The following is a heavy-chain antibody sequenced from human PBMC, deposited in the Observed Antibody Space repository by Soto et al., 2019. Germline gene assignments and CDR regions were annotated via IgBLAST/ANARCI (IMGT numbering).Heavy chain of an antibody. CDR3: ARGLIVLVPAAIPLGFDY. D-gene: IGHD2-2*01. Sequence: PSETLSLTCTVSGGSISSGGYYWSWIRQHPGKGLEWIGYIYYSGSTYYNPSLKSRVTISVDTSKNQFSLKLSSVTAADTAVYYCARGLIVLVPAAIPLGFDYWGQGTLVTVSS. CDR1: GGSISSGGYY. CDR2: IYYSGST. V-gene: IGHV4-31*03. J-gene: IGHJ4*02.